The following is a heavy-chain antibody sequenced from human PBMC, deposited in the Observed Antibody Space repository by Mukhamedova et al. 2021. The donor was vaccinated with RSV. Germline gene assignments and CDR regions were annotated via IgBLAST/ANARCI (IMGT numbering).Heavy chain of an antibody. J-gene: IGHJ2*01. CDR3: ARDGGGDYTCWYFDL. V-gene: IGHV3-20*03. Sequence: KGRFTISRDNVKNSLYLQMNSLRVEDTALYYCARDGGGDYTCWYFDLWGRGALVTVFS. D-gene: IGHD4-17*01.